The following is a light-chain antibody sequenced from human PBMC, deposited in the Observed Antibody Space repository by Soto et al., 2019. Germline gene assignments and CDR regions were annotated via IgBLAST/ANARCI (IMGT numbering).Light chain of an antibody. V-gene: IGKV1-5*03. J-gene: IGKJ1*01. CDR3: QIYNIYSEA. Sequence: DFQMTKSPSTLSGTVGDRVTITCRASQTISSWLAWYQQKPGKAPKLLIYKACTLESGVHSRFSGSKSGTEGTLTISSLRTDDDVTNYGQIYNIYSEAFGQGSKVEIK. CDR1: QTISSW. CDR2: KAC.